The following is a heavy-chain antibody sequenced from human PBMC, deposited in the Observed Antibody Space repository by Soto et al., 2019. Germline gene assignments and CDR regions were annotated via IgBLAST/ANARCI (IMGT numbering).Heavy chain of an antibody. D-gene: IGHD3-22*01. CDR2: ISYDGSNK. CDR3: AKNLHPNYFDSSGADY. CDR1: RFTFSTYG. V-gene: IGHV3-30*18. Sequence: QVPLVESGGGVVQPGGSLRLSCAASRFTFSTYGMHWVRQAPGKGLEWVAVISYDGSNKYYADSVKGRFTISRDNSKNTLYLQMNSLRLEDTTVYYCAKNLHPNYFDSSGADYWGQGTLVTVSS. J-gene: IGHJ4*02.